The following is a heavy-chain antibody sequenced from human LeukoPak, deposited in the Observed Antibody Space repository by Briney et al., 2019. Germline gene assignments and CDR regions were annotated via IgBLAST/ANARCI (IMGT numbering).Heavy chain of an antibody. CDR1: GFTFSSYN. Sequence: GGSLRLSCAASGFTFSSYNMNWVRQAPGKGLEWVSPISTSSSYIYYADSVKGRFTISRDNAKNSLYLQMNSLRAEDTALYYCARDVGEYCSGGSCTACDYWGQGTLVTVSS. V-gene: IGHV3-21*01. D-gene: IGHD2-15*01. J-gene: IGHJ4*02. CDR3: ARDVGEYCSGGSCTACDY. CDR2: ISTSSSYI.